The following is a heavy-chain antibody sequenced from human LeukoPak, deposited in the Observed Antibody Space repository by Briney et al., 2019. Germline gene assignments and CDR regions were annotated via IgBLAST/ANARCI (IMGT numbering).Heavy chain of an antibody. Sequence: SQTLSLTCAISGDSVSSNSAAWNWIRQSPSRGLEWLGRTYYRSKWYNDYAVSVKSRITVNPDTSRNQFSLQLNSVTPEDTAVYYCARAGQRWLQFDYWGQGTLVTVSS. J-gene: IGHJ4*02. V-gene: IGHV6-1*01. CDR3: ARAGQRWLQFDY. D-gene: IGHD5-24*01. CDR1: GDSVSSNSAA. CDR2: TYYRSKWYN.